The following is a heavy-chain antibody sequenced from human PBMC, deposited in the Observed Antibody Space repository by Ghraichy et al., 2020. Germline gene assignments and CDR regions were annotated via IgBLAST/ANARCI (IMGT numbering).Heavy chain of an antibody. CDR2: ITSSSETI. Sequence: GGSLRLSCAASGFTFSIYSMNWVRQAPGKGLEWISYITSSSETIYYGDSVKGRFTISRDNAKNSLYLQMDSLRDEDTAVYYCAREQPGSGSPGYWGQGTLVTVSS. CDR1: GFTFSIYS. CDR3: AREQPGSGSPGY. D-gene: IGHD1-26*01. J-gene: IGHJ4*02. V-gene: IGHV3-48*02.